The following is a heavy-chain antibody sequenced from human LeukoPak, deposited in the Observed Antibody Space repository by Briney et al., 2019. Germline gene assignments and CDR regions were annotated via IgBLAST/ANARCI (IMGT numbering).Heavy chain of an antibody. D-gene: IGHD6-13*01. J-gene: IGHJ3*01. Sequence: ASVKVSCKASGYTFTGYYMHWVRQAPGQGLEWMGWINPNSGGTNYAQDFQGRVTMARDTSISTAYMELRSLRFDDTAVYYCARGGYSSPYDAFDFWGQGTLVTVSS. CDR1: GYTFTGYY. V-gene: IGHV1-2*02. CDR3: ARGGYSSPYDAFDF. CDR2: INPNSGGT.